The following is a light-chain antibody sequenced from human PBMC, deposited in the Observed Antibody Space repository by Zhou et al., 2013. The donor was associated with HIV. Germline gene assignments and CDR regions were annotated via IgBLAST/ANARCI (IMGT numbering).Light chain of an antibody. J-gene: IGKJ2*01. CDR3: MQALQTPIT. CDR2: LAS. CDR1: QTLLHSNGYNY. V-gene: IGKV2-28*01. Sequence: IVMTQSPLYLSATTGEPASISCRSSQTLLHSNGYNYLAWYLQKPGQSPQLLISLASRRATGVPDRFNGSGSGTNFTLKISRVEAEDVGVYYCMQALQTPITFGQGTKLEI.